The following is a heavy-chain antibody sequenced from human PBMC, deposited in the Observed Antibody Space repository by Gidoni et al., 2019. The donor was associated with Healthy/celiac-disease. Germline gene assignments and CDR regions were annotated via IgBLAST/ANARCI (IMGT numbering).Heavy chain of an antibody. J-gene: IGHJ6*04. D-gene: IGHD3-10*01. CDR3: ARDRITMVRGCAEMDV. CDR2: ISAYNGNT. Sequence: QVQLVQSGAEVTKPGASVKVSCKASGYTFTSYGISWVRQAPGQGLEWMGWISAYNGNTNYAQKLQDRVTMTTDTSTSTAYMELRSLRSDDTAVYYCARDRITMVRGCAEMDVWGKGTTVTVSS. V-gene: IGHV1-18*01. CDR1: GYTFTSYG.